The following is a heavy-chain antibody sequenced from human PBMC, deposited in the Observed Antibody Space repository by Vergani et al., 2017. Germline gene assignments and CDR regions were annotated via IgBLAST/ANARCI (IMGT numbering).Heavy chain of an antibody. Sequence: EVQLVESGGGLVKPGGSLRLSCAASGFTVSSNYMSWVRQAPGKGLEWVSVIYSGGSTYYADSVKGRFTISRDNSKNTLYLQMNSLRAEDTAVYYCARDQGLPTNYYFDYWGQGTLVTVSS. V-gene: IGHV3-66*01. CDR3: ARDQGLPTNYYFDY. J-gene: IGHJ4*02. CDR1: GFTVSSNY. CDR2: IYSGGST. D-gene: IGHD5-12*01.